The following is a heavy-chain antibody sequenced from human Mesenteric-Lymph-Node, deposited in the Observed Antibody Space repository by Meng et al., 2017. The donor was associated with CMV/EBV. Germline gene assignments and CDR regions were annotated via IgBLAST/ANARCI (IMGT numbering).Heavy chain of an antibody. CDR2: ISSSSSYI. CDR3: ARDGCMDV. CDR1: GFTFNNYG. V-gene: IGHV3-21*01. D-gene: IGHD5-12*01. Sequence: GESLKISCAASGFTFNNYGMHWVRQAPGKGLEWVSSISSSSSYIYYADSVKGRFTISRDNAKNSLYLQMNSLRAEDTAVYYCARDGCMDVWGQGTTVTVSS. J-gene: IGHJ6*02.